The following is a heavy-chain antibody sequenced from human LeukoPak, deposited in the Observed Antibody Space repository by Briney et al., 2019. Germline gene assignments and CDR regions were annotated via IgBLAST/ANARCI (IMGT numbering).Heavy chain of an antibody. Sequence: GGSLRLSCAASGFIFSSYGMSWVRQAPGKGLEWFSGISGSGDNTYYADSVKGRFTISRDNSKNTLYLQMNSLRAEDTAVYYCAKAKYVGAGSYENNWFDPWGQGTLVTVSS. V-gene: IGHV3-23*01. CDR2: ISGSGDNT. J-gene: IGHJ5*02. CDR3: AKAKYVGAGSYENNWFDP. D-gene: IGHD3-10*01. CDR1: GFIFSSYG.